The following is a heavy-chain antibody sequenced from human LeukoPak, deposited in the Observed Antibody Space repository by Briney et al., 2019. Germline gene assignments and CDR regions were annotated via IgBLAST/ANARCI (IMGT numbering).Heavy chain of an antibody. CDR1: GGSISSSSYY. D-gene: IGHD3-3*01. CDR3: PRGALDYHFWGGYQFYFDY. J-gene: IGHJ4*02. CDR2: IYYSGST. V-gene: IGHV4-39*07. Sequence: SETLSLTCTVSGGSISSSSYYWGWIRQPPGKGLEWIGGIYYSGSTYYNTSLKSRVTMSVDTSQNQFSLKLRSVTAADTAPYYCPRGALDYHFWGGYQFYFDYWGQETLVTVSS.